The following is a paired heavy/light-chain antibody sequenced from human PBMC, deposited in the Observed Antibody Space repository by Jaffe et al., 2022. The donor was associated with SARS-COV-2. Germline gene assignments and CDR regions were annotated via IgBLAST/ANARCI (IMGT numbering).Light chain of an antibody. V-gene: IGKV1-33*01. CDR2: DAA. Sequence: DIQMTQSPSSLSASVGDRVTITCQASQEISNRLNWYQQKPGKAPKLLIYDAANLEAGVPSRFSGSGSGTDFTFTISSLQPEDFATYYCQQYDDLPPLIFGGGTKVEMK. CDR3: QQYDDLPPLI. CDR1: QEISNR. J-gene: IGKJ4*01.
Heavy chain of an antibody. CDR3: AKFEGIRFLEYFNYFNY. J-gene: IGHJ4*02. CDR2: ASHSGDSA. Sequence: EVQLLESGGGLVQPGGSLRLSCAASGFTFKSFAMSWVRQAPGRGLEWVSAASHSGDSAYYADSVKGRFTISRDNSKNTLYLQMNNLRAEDTAIYYCAKFEGIRFLEYFNYFNYWGQGTLVTVSS. CDR1: GFTFKSFA. D-gene: IGHD3-3*01. V-gene: IGHV3-23*01.